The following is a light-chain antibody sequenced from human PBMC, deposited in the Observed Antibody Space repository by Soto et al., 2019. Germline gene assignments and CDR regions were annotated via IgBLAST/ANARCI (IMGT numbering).Light chain of an antibody. CDR1: SSNIGSNT. Sequence: QSVPTQPPSASGTPGQRVTISCSGSSSNIGSNTVNWYQQLPGTAPKLLIYSNNQRPSGVPDRFSGSKSGTSASLAISGLQSEDEADYYCAAWDDSLNGHVVFGGGTKLTVL. J-gene: IGLJ2*01. CDR3: AAWDDSLNGHVV. V-gene: IGLV1-44*01. CDR2: SNN.